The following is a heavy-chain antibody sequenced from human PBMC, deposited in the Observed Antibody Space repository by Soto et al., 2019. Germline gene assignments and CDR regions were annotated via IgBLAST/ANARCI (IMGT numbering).Heavy chain of an antibody. V-gene: IGHV1-69*13. D-gene: IGHD3-10*01. CDR1: GGTFSRYA. J-gene: IGHJ4*02. Sequence: GVSVEASCKASGGTFSRYAISWVRQAPAQGLEWMGGIIPIFGTANYAQKFQGRVTITADESTSTSYMELSSLRSEDTAVFCCARGPPFMCSYWGQGTLVTVSS. CDR3: ARGPPFMCSY. CDR2: IIPIFGTA.